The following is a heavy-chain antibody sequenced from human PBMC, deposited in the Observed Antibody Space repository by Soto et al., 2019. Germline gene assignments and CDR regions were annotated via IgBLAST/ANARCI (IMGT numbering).Heavy chain of an antibody. CDR1: GFTFSSYA. CDR3: AAWIAVAGGRFDY. CDR2: ISYDGSNK. V-gene: IGHV3-30-3*01. J-gene: IGHJ4*02. Sequence: GGSLRLSCAASGFTFSSYAMHWVRQAPGKGLEWVAVISYDGSNKYYADSVKGRFTISRDNSKNTLYLQMNSLRAEDTAVYYCAAWIAVAGGRFDYWGQGTLVTVSS. D-gene: IGHD6-19*01.